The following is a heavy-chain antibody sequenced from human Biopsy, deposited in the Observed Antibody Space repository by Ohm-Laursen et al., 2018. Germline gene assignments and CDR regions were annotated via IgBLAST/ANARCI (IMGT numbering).Heavy chain of an antibody. J-gene: IGHJ4*02. Sequence: SLRLSCAASGFTFATYGMSWVRQAPGKGLEWVSSISGSSTYIYYADSVRGRFTISRDNSKNTLYLQMNNLRAEDTAVFYCAKDLRNNNWGVENWGQGTLVTVSS. CDR2: ISGSSTYI. CDR1: GFTFATYG. V-gene: IGHV3-21*01. CDR3: AKDLRNNNWGVEN. D-gene: IGHD7-27*01.